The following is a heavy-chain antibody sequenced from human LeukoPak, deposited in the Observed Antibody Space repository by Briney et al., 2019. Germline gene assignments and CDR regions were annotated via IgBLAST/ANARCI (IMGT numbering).Heavy chain of an antibody. CDR3: ARDQDSSGWYSVY. Sequence: GGSLRLSCAASGFTFSSYGMSWVRQAPGKGLEWVAVIPYDGSNKYYADSVKGRFTISRDNSKNTLYLQMNSLRAEDTAVYYCARDQDSSGWYSVYWGQGTLVTVSS. D-gene: IGHD6-19*01. CDR1: GFTFSSYG. CDR2: IPYDGSNK. J-gene: IGHJ4*02. V-gene: IGHV3-30*03.